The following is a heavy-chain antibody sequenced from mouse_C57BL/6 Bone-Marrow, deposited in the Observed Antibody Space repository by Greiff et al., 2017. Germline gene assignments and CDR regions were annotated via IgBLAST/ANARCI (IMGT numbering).Heavy chain of an antibody. V-gene: IGHV1-53*01. CDR1: GYTFTSYW. J-gene: IGHJ3*01. Sequence: QVHVKQPGTELVKPGASVKLSCKASGYTFTSYWMHWVKQRPGQGLEWIGNINPSNGGTNYNEKFKSKATLTVDKSSSTAYMQLSSLPSEDSAVYYCARSLLPTWFAYWGQGTLVTVSA. CDR2: INPSNGGT. CDR3: ARSLLPTWFAY. D-gene: IGHD2-10*01.